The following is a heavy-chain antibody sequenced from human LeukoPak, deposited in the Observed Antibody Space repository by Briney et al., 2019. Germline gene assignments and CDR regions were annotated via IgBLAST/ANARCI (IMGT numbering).Heavy chain of an antibody. Sequence: PSQTLSLTCAVSGGSISSGGYSWSWIRQPPGKGLEWIGYIYDSVSTYYNPSLKSRVTISVDTSKNQFSLKLSSVTAADTAVYYCASGDQSYDILTGYYSIGAFDIWGQGTMVTVSS. J-gene: IGHJ3*02. CDR3: ASGDQSYDILTGYYSIGAFDI. D-gene: IGHD3-9*01. CDR2: IYDSVST. CDR1: GGSISSGGYS. V-gene: IGHV4-30-2*03.